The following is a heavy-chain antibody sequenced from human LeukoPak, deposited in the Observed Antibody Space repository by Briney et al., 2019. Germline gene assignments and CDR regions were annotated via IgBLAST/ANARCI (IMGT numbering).Heavy chain of an antibody. V-gene: IGHV1-24*01. Sequence: ASVKVSCKVSVYTLTELSMHWVRPAPGKGREGMGGFDSEEGETIYPQKFRGRATMTEDTSTDTAYMELSSLISEDKAVYYCSTYDILTGYHNYFDYWGQGTLVTVSS. CDR1: VYTLTELS. D-gene: IGHD3-9*01. CDR3: STYDILTGYHNYFDY. J-gene: IGHJ4*02. CDR2: FDSEEGET.